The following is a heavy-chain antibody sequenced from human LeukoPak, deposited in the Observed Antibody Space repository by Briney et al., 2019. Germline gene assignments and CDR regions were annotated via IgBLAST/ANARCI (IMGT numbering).Heavy chain of an antibody. D-gene: IGHD3-10*01. Sequence: AGRSLRLSCAASGFTFDDYAMHWVRQAPGKGLEWVSGISWNSGSIGYADSVKGRFTISRDNAKNSLYLQMNSLRAEDTAVYYCARDYIRSGSNRLYYYYYGMDVWGQGTTVTVSS. CDR3: ARDYIRSGSNRLYYYYYGMDV. CDR2: ISWNSGSI. J-gene: IGHJ6*02. V-gene: IGHV3-9*01. CDR1: GFTFDDYA.